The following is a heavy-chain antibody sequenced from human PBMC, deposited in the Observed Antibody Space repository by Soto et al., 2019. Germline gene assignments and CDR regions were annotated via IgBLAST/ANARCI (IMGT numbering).Heavy chain of an antibody. Sequence: GGSLRLSCAASGFAFSRYSVNWVRQAPGKGLEWISYISSSSNTIYTADSVKGRFTISRDNAKGSLYLQMTSLRDEDTAVYYCARNIEDGHYYMDVWGQGTTVTVSS. D-gene: IGHD3-10*01. CDR2: ISSSSNTI. CDR3: ARNIEDGHYYMDV. J-gene: IGHJ6*02. CDR1: GFAFSRYS. V-gene: IGHV3-48*02.